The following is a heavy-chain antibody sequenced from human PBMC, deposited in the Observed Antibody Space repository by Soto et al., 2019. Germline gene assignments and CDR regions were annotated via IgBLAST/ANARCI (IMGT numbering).Heavy chain of an antibody. V-gene: IGHV4-31*03. CDR2: IYYSGST. D-gene: IGHD3-10*01. CDR3: ARDFVVRGVGPYYYGMDV. J-gene: IGHJ6*02. Sequence: CTVSGGSISSGGYYWSWIRQHPGKGLEWIGYIYYSGSTYYNPSLKSRVTISVDTSKNQFSLKLSSVTAADTAVNYCARDFVVRGVGPYYYGMDVWGQGTTVTVSS. CDR1: GGSISSGGYY.